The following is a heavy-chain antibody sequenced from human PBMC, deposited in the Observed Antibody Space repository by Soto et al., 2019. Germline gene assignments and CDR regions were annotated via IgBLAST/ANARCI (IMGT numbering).Heavy chain of an antibody. J-gene: IGHJ4*01. Sequence: EVQLLXXGGXXVXXXXXLRXXCAXXXFTXSXYAMSWVXRAPGKGLEWVSSLSNSGYRTYYADSVKGRFIISRXXXKXXXYLQMNSLRAEDTAVYYCAKTPQYVTAGGADYWGXXIPVTVSS. CDR3: AKTPQYVTAGGADY. CDR1: XFTXSXYA. D-gene: IGHD1-26*01. CDR2: LSNSGYRT. V-gene: IGHV3-23*01.